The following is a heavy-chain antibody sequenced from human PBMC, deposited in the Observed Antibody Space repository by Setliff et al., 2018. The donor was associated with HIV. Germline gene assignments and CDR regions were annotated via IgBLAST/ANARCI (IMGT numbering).Heavy chain of an antibody. CDR1: GGSINNHY. CDR2: IYTRGSV. CDR3: ARDRPGPAPYGDSS. V-gene: IGHV4-4*07. D-gene: IGHD4-17*01. J-gene: IGHJ4*02. Sequence: PSETLSLTCTVSGGSINNHYWYWIRQPAGKGPEWIGLIYTRGSVSYNPSLMSRVTISLDTSKNQLSLKLSSVTAADTAVYYCARDRPGPAPYGDSSWGQGTLVTVSS.